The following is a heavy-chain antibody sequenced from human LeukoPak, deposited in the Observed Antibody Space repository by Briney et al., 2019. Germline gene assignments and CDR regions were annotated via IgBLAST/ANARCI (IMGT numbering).Heavy chain of an antibody. J-gene: IGHJ4*02. Sequence: PGGSLRLSCAASGFTFSSYGMSWLRQAPGKSLEWVSSISGSAGNTYYADSVKGRFIISRDNSKNTLYLQMNSLRADDTAIYYCAKDREVASAAEFGSWGQGTVVTVSS. V-gene: IGHV3-23*01. CDR1: GFTFSSYG. D-gene: IGHD6-13*01. CDR2: ISGSAGNT. CDR3: AKDREVASAAEFGS.